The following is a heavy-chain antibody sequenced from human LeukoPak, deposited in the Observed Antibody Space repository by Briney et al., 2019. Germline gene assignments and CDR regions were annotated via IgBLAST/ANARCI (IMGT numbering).Heavy chain of an antibody. CDR1: GGTFSSYA. Sequence: SVKVSCKASGGTFSSYAISWVRQAPGQGLEWMGEIIPIFGTANYAQKFQGRVTITTDASTSTAYMELSSLRSEDTAVYYCASTFADYCGGDCYPYYFDYWGQGTLVTVSS. V-gene: IGHV1-69*05. CDR2: IIPIFGTA. CDR3: ASTFADYCGGDCYPYYFDY. J-gene: IGHJ4*02. D-gene: IGHD2-21*02.